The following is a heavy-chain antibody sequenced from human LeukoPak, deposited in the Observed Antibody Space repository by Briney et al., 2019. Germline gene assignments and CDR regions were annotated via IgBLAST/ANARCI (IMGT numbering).Heavy chain of an antibody. J-gene: IGHJ4*02. Sequence: GGSLRLSCAASGFTFSTFAMIWVRQPPGKGLEWVSSIFPSGGEIHYADFVRGRFTISRDNSKNTLSLQMNSLRAEDTAVYYCARGVFYWGQGTLVTVSS. V-gene: IGHV3-23*01. CDR2: IFPSGGEI. CDR1: GFTFSTFA. D-gene: IGHD6-13*01. CDR3: ARGVFY.